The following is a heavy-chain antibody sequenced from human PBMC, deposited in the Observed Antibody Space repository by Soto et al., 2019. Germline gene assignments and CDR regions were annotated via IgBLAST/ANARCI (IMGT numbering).Heavy chain of an antibody. D-gene: IGHD3-22*01. CDR3: ALDYYDSSGYYYAFANY. CDR1: GFSLSTSGVG. Sequence: QITLKESGPTLVKPTQTLTLTCTFSGFSLSTSGVGVGWIRQPPGKALEWLALIYWDDDKRYSPSLKSRLTITQAPSKNLLVLTMTNMDPVDTATYYCALDYYDSSGYYYAFANYWGQGTLVTVSS. J-gene: IGHJ4*02. CDR2: IYWDDDK. V-gene: IGHV2-5*02.